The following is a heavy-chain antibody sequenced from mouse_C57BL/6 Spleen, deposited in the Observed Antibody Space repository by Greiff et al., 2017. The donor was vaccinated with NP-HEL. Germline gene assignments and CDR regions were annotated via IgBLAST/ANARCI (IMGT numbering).Heavy chain of an antibody. J-gene: IGHJ2*01. V-gene: IGHV1-78*01. Sequence: VQLQQSDAELVKPGASVKISCKASGYTFTDYTIHWMKQRPEQGLEWIGYIYPRDGSTKYNEKFKGKATLTADKSSSTAYMQLNSLTSEDAAVYFGARGGLGPFDYWGQGTTLTVSS. CDR2: IYPRDGST. D-gene: IGHD4-1*01. CDR1: GYTFTDYT. CDR3: ARGGLGPFDY.